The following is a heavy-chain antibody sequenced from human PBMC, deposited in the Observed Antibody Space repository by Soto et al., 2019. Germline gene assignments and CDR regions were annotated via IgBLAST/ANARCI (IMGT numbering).Heavy chain of an antibody. V-gene: IGHV4-59*08. CDR1: GGSISSYY. D-gene: IGHD3-9*01. Sequence: SETLSLTCTVSGGSISSYYWSWIRQPPGKGLEWIGYIYYSGSTNYNPSLKSRVTISVDTSKNQFSLKLSSVTAADTAVYYCARHAYYDILTGYFSPPRYFDYWGQGTLVTVSS. CDR3: ARHAYYDILTGYFSPPRYFDY. CDR2: IYYSGST. J-gene: IGHJ4*02.